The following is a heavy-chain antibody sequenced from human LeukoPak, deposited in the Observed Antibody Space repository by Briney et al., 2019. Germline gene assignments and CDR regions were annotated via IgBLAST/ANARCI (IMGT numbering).Heavy chain of an antibody. CDR2: INQDGSEK. D-gene: IGHD2-2*02. CDR1: GFTFGDYA. CDR3: ARPVPAAISPDAFDI. V-gene: IGHV3-7*01. Sequence: PGGSLRLSCTASGFTFGDYAMSWFRQAPGKGLEWVANINQDGSEKYYVDSVKGRFTISRDNAKNSLYLQMNSLRAEDTAVYYCARPVPAAISPDAFDIWGQGTMVTVSS. J-gene: IGHJ3*02.